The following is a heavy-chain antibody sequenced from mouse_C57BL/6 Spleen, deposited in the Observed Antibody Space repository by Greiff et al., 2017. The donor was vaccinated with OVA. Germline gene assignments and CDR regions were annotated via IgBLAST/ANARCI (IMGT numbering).Heavy chain of an antibody. J-gene: IGHJ2*01. Sequence: EVQLQQSGPELVKPGASVKISCKASGYTFTDYYMNWVKQSHGKSLEWIGDINPNNGGTSYNQKFKGKATLTVDKSSSTAYMELRSLTSEDSAVYYCASHYYGSSYPGYWGQGTTLTVSS. D-gene: IGHD1-1*01. CDR1: GYTFTDYY. V-gene: IGHV1-26*01. CDR2: INPNNGGT. CDR3: ASHYYGSSYPGY.